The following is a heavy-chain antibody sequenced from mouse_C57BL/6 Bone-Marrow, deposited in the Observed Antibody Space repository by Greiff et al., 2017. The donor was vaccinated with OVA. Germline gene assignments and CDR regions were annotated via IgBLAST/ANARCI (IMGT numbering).Heavy chain of an antibody. J-gene: IGHJ2*01. Sequence: QVQLQQPGAELVKPGASVKMSCKASGYTFPRYWITWVKPRPGQGLAWIGDLYPGSGSTHYNEKFKSKATLTVDTSSSTAYMQLSSMTSEYSAGYYCACGTGDDWGQGTTLTVSS. CDR1: GYTFPRYW. CDR3: ACGTGDD. D-gene: IGHD3-3*01. V-gene: IGHV1-55*01. CDR2: LYPGSGST.